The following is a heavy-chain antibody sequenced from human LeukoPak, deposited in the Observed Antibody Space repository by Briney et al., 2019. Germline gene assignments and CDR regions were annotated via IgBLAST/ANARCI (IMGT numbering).Heavy chain of an antibody. D-gene: IGHD5-24*01. Sequence: GGSLRLSCAASGFTFSSYSMNWVRQAPGKGLEWVSSISSSSSYIYYADSVKGRFTISRDNAKNSLYLKMNSLRAEDTAVYYCASDGYNYYFDYWGQGTLVTVSS. CDR2: ISSSSSYI. V-gene: IGHV3-21*01. J-gene: IGHJ4*02. CDR1: GFTFSSYS. CDR3: ASDGYNYYFDY.